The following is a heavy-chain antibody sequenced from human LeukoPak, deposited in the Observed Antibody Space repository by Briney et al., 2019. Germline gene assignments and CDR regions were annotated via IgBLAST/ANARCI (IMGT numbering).Heavy chain of an antibody. Sequence: ASVKVSCKASGGTFSSYAISWVRQAPGQGLEWMGGIIPIFGTANYAQKFQGRVTITADKSTSTAYMELRSLRSDDTAVYYCARGNLVGATPFDYWGQGTLVTVSS. CDR2: IIPIFGTA. V-gene: IGHV1-69*06. CDR3: ARGNLVGATPFDY. D-gene: IGHD1-26*01. CDR1: GGTFSSYA. J-gene: IGHJ4*02.